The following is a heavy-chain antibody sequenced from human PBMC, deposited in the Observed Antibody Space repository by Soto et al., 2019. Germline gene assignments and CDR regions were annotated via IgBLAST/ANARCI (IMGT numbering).Heavy chain of an antibody. CDR3: ARAPPGVKWFDP. V-gene: IGHV4-59*01. CDR1: GGSISSYY. D-gene: IGHD3-10*01. CDR2: IYYSGST. J-gene: IGHJ5*02. Sequence: SETLSLTCTVSGGSISSYYWSWIRQPPGKGLEWIGYIYYSGSTNYNPSLKSRVTISVDTSKNQFSLKLSSVTAAGTAVYYCARAPPGVKWFDPWGQGTLVTVSS.